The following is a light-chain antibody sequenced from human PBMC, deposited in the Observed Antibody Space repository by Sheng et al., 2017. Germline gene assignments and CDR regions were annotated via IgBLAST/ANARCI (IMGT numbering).Light chain of an antibody. J-gene: IGKJ1*01. CDR3: QQYGSSSWT. V-gene: IGKV3-15*01. Sequence: EIVMTQSPATLSLSPGERATLSCRASQSVSSNVAWYQQKPGLAPRLLIYGASSRATGFPARLSGSGSGTEFTLTISRLEPEDFAVYYCQQYGSSSWTFGQGTKVEIK. CDR2: GAS. CDR1: QSVSSN.